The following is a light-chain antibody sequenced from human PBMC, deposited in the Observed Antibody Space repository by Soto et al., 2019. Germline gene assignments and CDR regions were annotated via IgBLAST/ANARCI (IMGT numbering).Light chain of an antibody. Sequence: QSALTQPASVSGSPGQSITIACTGTSSDIGGYNFVSWYQQHPGKAPKLLIYDVGNRPSGVSNRFSGSKSGNTASLTISGLQAEDEADYYCNSYTTGSTEVFGTGTKLTVL. V-gene: IGLV2-14*01. CDR1: SSDIGGYNF. J-gene: IGLJ1*01. CDR2: DVG. CDR3: NSYTTGSTEV.